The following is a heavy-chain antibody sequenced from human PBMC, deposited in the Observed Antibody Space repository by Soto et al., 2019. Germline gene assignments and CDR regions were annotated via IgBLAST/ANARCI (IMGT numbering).Heavy chain of an antibody. CDR3: ARVWARYYDSSVPAGY. CDR1: GYTFTSYA. D-gene: IGHD3-22*01. V-gene: IGHV1-3*01. CDR2: INAGNGNT. Sequence: QVQLLQSWGEVKKPGASVKVSCKPSGYTFTSYAMHWVSQAPGQRLEWMGWINAGNGNTKYSQKFQGRVTITRDTSASTAYMELSSLRSEDTAVYYCARVWARYYDSSVPAGYWGQGTLVTVSS. J-gene: IGHJ4*02.